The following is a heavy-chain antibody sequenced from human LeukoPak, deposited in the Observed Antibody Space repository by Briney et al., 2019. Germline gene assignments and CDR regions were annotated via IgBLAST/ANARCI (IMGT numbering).Heavy chain of an antibody. D-gene: IGHD3-22*01. CDR3: AREGRQDSSGYYYYYFDY. CDR1: GFTFSIYN. CDR2: IGHNGNDK. J-gene: IGHJ4*02. Sequence: PGGSLRLSCAASGFTFSIYNMHWVRQAPGKGLEWVTFIGHNGNDKYYADSVKGRFTISRDNSKNTLYLQMNSLTTEDTAVYYCAREGRQDSSGYYYYYFDYWGQGTLVTVSS. V-gene: IGHV3-30*02.